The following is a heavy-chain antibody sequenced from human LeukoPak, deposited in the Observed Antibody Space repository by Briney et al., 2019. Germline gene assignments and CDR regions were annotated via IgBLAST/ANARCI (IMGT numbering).Heavy chain of an antibody. Sequence: LPGGSLRLSCAASGFIFSSYIMNWVRQAPGKGLEWVSYISSSSSTIYYADSVKGRFTISRDNAKNSLYLQMNSLRAEDTAVYYCARAGGYTDYWGQGTLVTVSS. V-gene: IGHV3-48*04. D-gene: IGHD5-18*01. CDR1: GFIFSSYI. J-gene: IGHJ4*02. CDR3: ARAGGYTDY. CDR2: ISSSSSTI.